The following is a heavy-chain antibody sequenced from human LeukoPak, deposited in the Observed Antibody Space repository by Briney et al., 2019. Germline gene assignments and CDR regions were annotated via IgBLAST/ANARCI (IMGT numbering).Heavy chain of an antibody. CDR2: ISSSGTTI. J-gene: IGHJ4*02. CDR1: GFTVSNYG. CDR3: ARVTGTWWADY. Sequence: PGGSLRLSCAASGFTVSNYGMNWVRQAAGEGLEWVSYISSSGTTIYYADSVKGRFTISRDNAKNSLHLQMNSLRDEDTAVYYCARVTGTWWADYWGQGTLVTVSS. D-gene: IGHD2-8*02. V-gene: IGHV3-48*02.